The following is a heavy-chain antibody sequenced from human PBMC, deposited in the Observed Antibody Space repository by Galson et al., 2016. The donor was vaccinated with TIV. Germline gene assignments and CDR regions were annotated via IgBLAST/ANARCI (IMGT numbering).Heavy chain of an antibody. D-gene: IGHD3-22*01. CDR1: GGSMSSYY. J-gene: IGHJ3*02. V-gene: IGHV4-59*01. Sequence: SETLSLTCTVSGGSMSSYYWSWIRQPPGKGLEWIGYIYYSGRTTYNPSLKSRVTISVDTSKNQFSLKLTSVTAADTAVYYCARADTTHFSETSGYYDGDAFDIWGQGTMVTVSS. CDR3: ARADTTHFSETSGYYDGDAFDI. CDR2: IYYSGRT.